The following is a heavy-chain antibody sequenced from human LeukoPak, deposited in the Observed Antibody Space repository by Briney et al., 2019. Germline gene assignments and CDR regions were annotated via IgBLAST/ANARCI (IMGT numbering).Heavy chain of an antibody. Sequence: GGSLRLSCAASGFTVSSSFIYWVRRAPGKGLEWVSFIHRDDKTYYADSVKGRFTMSRDNAKNSLYLQMNSLRAEDTAVYYCAREGGNFDYWGQGTLVTVSS. V-gene: IGHV3-53*01. D-gene: IGHD3-16*01. CDR3: AREGGNFDY. J-gene: IGHJ4*02. CDR1: GFTVSSSF. CDR2: IHRDDKT.